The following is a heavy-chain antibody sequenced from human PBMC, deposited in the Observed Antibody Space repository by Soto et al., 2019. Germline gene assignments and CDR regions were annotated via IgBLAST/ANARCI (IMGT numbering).Heavy chain of an antibody. D-gene: IGHD2-15*01. CDR2: ISGSGRIT. J-gene: IGHJ4*02. Sequence: PGGSLRLSCVASGFSFSAYAMTWVRQSPGKGFEWVSTISGSGRITNYADSVKGRFTTSKDTSTNTLYLHMNSLSADDTAVYYCVKERIELWLIDYWGQRTLVTVSS. V-gene: IGHV3-23*01. CDR1: GFSFSAYA. CDR3: VKERIELWLIDY.